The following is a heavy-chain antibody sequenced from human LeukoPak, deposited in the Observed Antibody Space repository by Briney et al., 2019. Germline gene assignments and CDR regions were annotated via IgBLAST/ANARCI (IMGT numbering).Heavy chain of an antibody. D-gene: IGHD3-22*01. CDR1: GGSISSSSSY. V-gene: IGHV4-39*01. CDR2: VRCSGKT. J-gene: IGHJ4*02. Sequence: SETLSLTCTVSGGSISSSSSYWGWIRQPPGMGLEWIGSVRCSGKTYYNPSLKSRVTMSLATSKNQFSLRLTSVTAADTAVYSCARHYYDSSGLAYYFDYWGQGTLVTVSS. CDR3: ARHYYDSSGLAYYFDY.